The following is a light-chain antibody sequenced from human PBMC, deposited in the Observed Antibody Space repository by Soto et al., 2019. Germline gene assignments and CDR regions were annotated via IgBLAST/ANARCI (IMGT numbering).Light chain of an antibody. CDR1: ESIIDSY. J-gene: IGKJ4*01. Sequence: EIVLTQSPGTLSLSPGERATLSCRASESIIDSYLAWYQHKPGQAPRLLIYGVSSRATGIPDRFSGSGSRTDFTLTISRLEPEDFAVYYCQQYGSSPRNTFGGGTKVEI. CDR2: GVS. V-gene: IGKV3-20*01. CDR3: QQYGSSPRNT.